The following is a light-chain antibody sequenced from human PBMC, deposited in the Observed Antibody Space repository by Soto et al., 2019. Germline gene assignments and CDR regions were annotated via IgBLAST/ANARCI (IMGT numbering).Light chain of an antibody. CDR1: QSVSSN. Sequence: ETLMTQSPATLSVSPGERATLSCRASQSVSSNLAWYQQKPGQAPRLLVYGASTRATGIPARFSGSGSGTEFTLTISSLQSEDFAVYYCQQNNKCPRTFGQGTRVDMK. V-gene: IGKV3-15*01. J-gene: IGKJ1*01. CDR3: QQNNKCPRT. CDR2: GAS.